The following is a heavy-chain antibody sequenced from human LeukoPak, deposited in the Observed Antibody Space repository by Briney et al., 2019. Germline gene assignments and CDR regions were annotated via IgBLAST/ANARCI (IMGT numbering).Heavy chain of an antibody. Sequence: SETLSLTCTVSGYSISSGYYWGWLGQPPGKGLEGIGSIYYSGSTYYNPSLKSRVTISVDTSKKHFSLKMSSVTDANTAVYYSARVRWGRVSRDSYYMDIWGKGTTVTASS. D-gene: IGHD3-16*01. J-gene: IGHJ6*03. CDR2: IYYSGST. CDR3: ARVRWGRVSRDSYYMDI. CDR1: GYSISSGYY. V-gene: IGHV4-38-2*02.